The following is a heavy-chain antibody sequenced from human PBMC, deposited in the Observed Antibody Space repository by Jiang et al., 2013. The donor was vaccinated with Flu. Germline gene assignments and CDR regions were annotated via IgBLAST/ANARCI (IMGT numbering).Heavy chain of an antibody. CDR2: ISNDGSNK. D-gene: IGHD5-12*01. V-gene: IGHV3-30-3*01. CDR1: GFTFSSYA. J-gene: IGHJ6*02. Sequence: VQLVESGGGVVQPGRSLRLSCAASGFTFSSYAMHWVRQAPGKGLEWVAIISNDGSNKYYADSVKGRFTISRDKSKNTLYLQMNSLRAEDTAVXYCARVSRWDGYDRPYYFGMDVWGQGTTVAVSS. CDR3: ARVSRWDGYDRPYYFGMDV.